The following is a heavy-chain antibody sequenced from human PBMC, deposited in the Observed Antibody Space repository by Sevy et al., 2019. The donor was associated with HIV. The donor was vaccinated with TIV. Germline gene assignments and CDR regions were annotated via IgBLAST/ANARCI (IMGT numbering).Heavy chain of an antibody. V-gene: IGHV3-30*18. CDR3: AKEDEGLAPGY. D-gene: IGHD6-19*01. CDR1: GFTFSSYG. Sequence: GGSLRLSCAASGFTFSSYGMHWVRQAPGKGLEWVAVISYDGSNKYYADSVKGRFTISRDNSKNTLYLQMNSLRAEDTAVYYWAKEDEGLAPGYWGQGTLVTVSS. CDR2: ISYDGSNK. J-gene: IGHJ4*02.